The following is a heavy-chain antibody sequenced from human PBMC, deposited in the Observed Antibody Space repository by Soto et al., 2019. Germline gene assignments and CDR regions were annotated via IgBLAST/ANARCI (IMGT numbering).Heavy chain of an antibody. CDR3: ARQVPVAGYFYGMDV. CDR1: GGTFSSYA. J-gene: IGHJ6*01. CDR2: IIPIFGTA. D-gene: IGHD6-19*01. V-gene: IGHV1-69*12. Sequence: QVQLVQSGAEVKKPGSSVKVSCKASGGTFSSYAISWVRQAPGQGLEWMGGIIPIFGTAIYAQKFQGRVTVTADEPTGTAYMELSRRRSEDTPVYSRARQVPVAGYFYGMDVWAHGTTVT.